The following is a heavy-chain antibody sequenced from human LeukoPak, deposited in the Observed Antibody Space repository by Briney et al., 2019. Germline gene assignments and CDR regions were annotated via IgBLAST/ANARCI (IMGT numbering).Heavy chain of an antibody. CDR1: GGSISSGGYY. Sequence: SETLSLTCTVSGGSISSGGYYWSWIRQPPGKGLEWIGYIYHSGSTYYNPSLKSRVTISVDRSKNQFSLKLSSVTAADTAVYYCASYYYDFWSGYQVGYFDYWGQGTLVTVSS. J-gene: IGHJ4*02. V-gene: IGHV4-30-2*01. CDR2: IYHSGST. CDR3: ASYYYDFWSGYQVGYFDY. D-gene: IGHD3-3*01.